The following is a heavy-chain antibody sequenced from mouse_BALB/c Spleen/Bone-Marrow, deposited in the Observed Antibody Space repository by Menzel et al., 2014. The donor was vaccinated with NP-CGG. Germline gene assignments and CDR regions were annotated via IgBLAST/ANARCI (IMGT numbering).Heavy chain of an antibody. Sequence: EVHLVESGGGLVQPGGSRKLSCAASGFTFSSFGMHWVRQAPEKGLEWVAYISSGSSTIYYADTVKGRFTISRDNPKNTLFLQMTSLRSEDTAMYYCAREYGNCWFAYWGQGTLVTVSA. V-gene: IGHV5-17*02. D-gene: IGHD2-10*02. J-gene: IGHJ3*01. CDR3: AREYGNCWFAY. CDR1: GFTFSSFG. CDR2: ISSGSSTI.